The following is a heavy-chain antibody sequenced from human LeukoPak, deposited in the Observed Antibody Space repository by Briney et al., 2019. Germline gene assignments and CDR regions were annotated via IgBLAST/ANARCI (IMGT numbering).Heavy chain of an antibody. CDR3: AKAGKVNAFDI. Sequence: PGGSLRLSCAASGFTFDDYAMHWVRQAPGKGLEWVSGISWNSGSIGYTDSGKGRFTISRDNAKNSLYLQMNSLRAEDTALYYCAKAGKVNAFDIWGQGTMVTVSS. J-gene: IGHJ3*02. D-gene: IGHD4-23*01. CDR2: ISWNSGSI. CDR1: GFTFDDYA. V-gene: IGHV3-9*01.